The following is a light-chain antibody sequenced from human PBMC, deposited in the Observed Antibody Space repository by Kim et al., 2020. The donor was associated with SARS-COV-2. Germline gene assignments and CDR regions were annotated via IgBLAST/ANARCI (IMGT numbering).Light chain of an antibody. CDR2: EVS. V-gene: IGLV2-8*01. CDR3: SSYAGSNNLV. CDR1: SSDVGGHNY. Sequence: SGTNPCTGTSSDVGGHNYVSWYQQHPGKAPKLMIYEVSKRPSGVPDRFSGSKSGNTASLTVSGLQAEDEADYYCSSYAGSNNLVFGGGTQLTVL. J-gene: IGLJ2*01.